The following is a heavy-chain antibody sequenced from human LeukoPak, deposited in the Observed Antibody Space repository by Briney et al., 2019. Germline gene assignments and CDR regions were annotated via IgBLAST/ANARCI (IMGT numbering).Heavy chain of an antibody. V-gene: IGHV4-59*08. D-gene: IGHD1-1*01. J-gene: IGHJ4*02. CDR2: IYYSGRT. Sequence: SETLSLTCTVSGGSISSYYWSWIRQPPGGGLECIGYIYYSGRTNYNPSLKSRVTISVDTSKKQFSLKLSSVTAADTAVYYCATNWNDGYFDYWGQGTLVTVSS. CDR3: ATNWNDGYFDY. CDR1: GGSISSYY.